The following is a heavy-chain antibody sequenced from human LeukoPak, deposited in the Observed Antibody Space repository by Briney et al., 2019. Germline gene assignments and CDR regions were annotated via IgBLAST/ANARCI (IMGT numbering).Heavy chain of an antibody. CDR3: ASSGSFRQQLVK. J-gene: IGHJ4*02. D-gene: IGHD6-13*01. CDR1: GGSISSYY. V-gene: IGHV4-4*07. Sequence: PSETLSLTCTVSGGSISSYYWSWLRQPAGKGLEWIGRIYTSGSTNYNPSLKSRVTISVDTSKNQFSLKLSSVTAADTAVYYCASSGSFRQQLVKWGQGTLVTVSS. CDR2: IYTSGST.